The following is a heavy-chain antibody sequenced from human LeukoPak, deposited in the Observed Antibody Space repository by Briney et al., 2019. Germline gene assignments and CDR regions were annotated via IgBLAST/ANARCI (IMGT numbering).Heavy chain of an antibody. CDR3: ARDYGDWYFDL. J-gene: IGHJ2*01. V-gene: IGHV4-38-2*02. D-gene: IGHD4-17*01. CDR1: GYSISSGYY. CDR2: IYHSGST. Sequence: SETLSLTCTVSGYSISSGYYWGWIRQPPGKGLEWIGSIYHSGSTYYNPSLKSRVTISVDTSKNQFSLKLSSVTAADTAVYYCARDYGDWYFDLWGRGTLVTVPS.